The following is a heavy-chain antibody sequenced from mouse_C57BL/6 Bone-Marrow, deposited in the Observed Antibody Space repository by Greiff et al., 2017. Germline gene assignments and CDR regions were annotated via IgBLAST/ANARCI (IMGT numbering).Heavy chain of an antibody. J-gene: IGHJ2*01. CDR2: IDPEDGET. CDR3: ARSVWYPDY. CDR1: GFNIKDYY. V-gene: IGHV14-2*01. Sequence: EVMLVESGAELVKPGASVKLSCTASGFNIKDYYMHWVKQRTEQGLEWIGRIDPEDGETKYAPTFQGKATITADTSSNTAYLQLSSLTSEDTAVYYCARSVWYPDYWGQGTTLTVSS. D-gene: IGHD2-10*02.